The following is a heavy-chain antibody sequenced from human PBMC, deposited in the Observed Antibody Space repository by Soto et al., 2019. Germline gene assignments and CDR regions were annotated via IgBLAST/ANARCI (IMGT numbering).Heavy chain of an antibody. CDR2: ISYDGSNK. J-gene: IGHJ4*02. Sequence: GGSLRLSCAASGFTFSSYGIHWVRQAPGKGLEWVAVISYDGSNKYYADSVKGRFTISRDNSKNTLYLQMNSLRAEDTAVYYCAKDLVGASPRDYWGQGTLVTVSS. D-gene: IGHD1-26*01. CDR1: GFTFSSYG. CDR3: AKDLVGASPRDY. V-gene: IGHV3-30*18.